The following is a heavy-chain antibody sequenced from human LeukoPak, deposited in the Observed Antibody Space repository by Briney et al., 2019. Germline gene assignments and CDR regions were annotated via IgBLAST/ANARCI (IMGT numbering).Heavy chain of an antibody. CDR2: ISSSGSTI. V-gene: IGHV3-48*03. D-gene: IGHD3-22*01. CDR1: GFTFSSYE. CDR3: AREREGYYDSSGFMDY. J-gene: IGHJ4*02. Sequence: GGSLRLSCAASGFTFSSYEMNWVRQAPGKGLEWVSYISSSGSTIYYADSVKGRFTISRDNAKNTLYLQMNSLRAEDTAVYYCAREREGYYDSSGFMDYWGQGTLVTVSS.